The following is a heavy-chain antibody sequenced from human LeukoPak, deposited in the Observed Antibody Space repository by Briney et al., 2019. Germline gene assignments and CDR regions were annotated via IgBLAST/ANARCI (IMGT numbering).Heavy chain of an antibody. CDR1: GGSISSYY. CDR3: ARRLPNYYYYYMDV. J-gene: IGHJ6*03. V-gene: IGHV4-4*07. CDR2: IYTSGST. Sequence: SETLSLTCTVSGGSISSYYWSWIRQPAGKGLEWIGRIYTSGSTNYNPSLKSRVTMSVDTSKNQFSLKLSSVTAADTAVYYCARRLPNYYYYYMDVWGKGTTVTVSS. D-gene: IGHD4-11*01.